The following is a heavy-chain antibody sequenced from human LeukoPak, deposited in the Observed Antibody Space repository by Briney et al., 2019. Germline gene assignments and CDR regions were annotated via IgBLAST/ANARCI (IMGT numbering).Heavy chain of an antibody. CDR1: GGTFSSYA. CDR2: IIPIFGIA. CDR3: ARSSVTAIIYYYYGMDV. V-gene: IGHV1-69*04. Sequence: SVKVSCKASGGTFSSYAISWVRQASGQGLEWMGRIIPIFGIANYAQKFQGRVTITADKSTSTAYMELSSLRSEDTAVYYCARSSVTAIIYYYYGMDVWGQGTTVTVSS. J-gene: IGHJ6*02. D-gene: IGHD2-21*02.